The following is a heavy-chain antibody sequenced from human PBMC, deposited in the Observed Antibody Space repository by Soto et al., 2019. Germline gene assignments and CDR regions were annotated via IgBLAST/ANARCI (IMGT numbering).Heavy chain of an antibody. CDR1: GGSISSNY. Sequence: PSETLSLTCTVSGGSISSNYWSWIRQPPGKGLEWIGYIHYSGRTNYNPSLKSRVTISVDKSKNQFSLKLSSVTAADTAVYYCARTMGDDYGDHRFDYWGQGTLVTVSS. V-gene: IGHV4-59*01. CDR3: ARTMGDDYGDHRFDY. J-gene: IGHJ4*02. D-gene: IGHD4-17*01. CDR2: IHYSGRT.